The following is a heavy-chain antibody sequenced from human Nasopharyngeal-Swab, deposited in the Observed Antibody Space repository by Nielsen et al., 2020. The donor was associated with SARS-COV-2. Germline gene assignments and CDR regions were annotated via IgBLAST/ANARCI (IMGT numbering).Heavy chain of an antibody. D-gene: IGHD6-19*01. CDR3: AREKAVAGIGGYHYYGMDV. V-gene: IGHV3-53*05. J-gene: IGHJ6*02. Sequence: GESLKISCAASGFTVSSNYMSWVRQAPGKGLEWVSVIYSGGSTYYIDSVKGRFTVSRDNSRNTLYLQVNSLRPEDTAVYYCAREKAVAGIGGYHYYGMDVWGQGTTVTVSS. CDR2: IYSGGST. CDR1: GFTVSSNY.